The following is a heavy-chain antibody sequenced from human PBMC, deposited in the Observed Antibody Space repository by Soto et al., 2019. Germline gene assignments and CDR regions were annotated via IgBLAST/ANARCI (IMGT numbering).Heavy chain of an antibody. Sequence: QVQLQESGPGLVKPSETLSLTCSVSGGSISNHYWSWIRQPPGKGLEWIGYICYNGNTNYNPSLKSRVTVSVDTSRNQISLKLTTVTAADTAVYYCTRANWYSEYWGQGTLVTVSS. J-gene: IGHJ4*02. CDR3: TRANWYSEY. D-gene: IGHD7-27*01. V-gene: IGHV4-59*11. CDR1: GGSISNHY. CDR2: ICYNGNT.